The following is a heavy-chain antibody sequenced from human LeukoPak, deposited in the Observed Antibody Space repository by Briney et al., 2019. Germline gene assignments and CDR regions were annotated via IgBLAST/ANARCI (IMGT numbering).Heavy chain of an antibody. CDR3: VIGYSSGWYFDY. CDR2: IYPGGDSES. J-gene: IGHJ4*02. D-gene: IGHD6-19*01. CDR1: GYSFTSYW. V-gene: IGHV5-51*03. Sequence: PGESLKISCKGSGYSFTSYWIGWVRQMPGKGQEWMGIIYPGGDSESRYSPSFQGQVTISADKSISTAYLQWSSLKASDTAMFYCVIGYSSGWYFDYWGQGTLVTVSS.